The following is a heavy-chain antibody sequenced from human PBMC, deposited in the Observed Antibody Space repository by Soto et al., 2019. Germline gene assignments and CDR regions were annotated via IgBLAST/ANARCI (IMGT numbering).Heavy chain of an antibody. Sequence: QVQLVQSGVEVKKPGASVKVSCKASGYTFTSYGISWVRQAPGQGLEWMGWISAYNGNTNYAQKFXGRASIXXDTSTNTAYMELRSLRSDDTAVYYCASDGRGYSGYWGQGTLVTVSS. J-gene: IGHJ4*02. V-gene: IGHV1-18*01. D-gene: IGHD5-12*01. CDR2: ISAYNGNT. CDR3: ASDGRGYSGY. CDR1: GYTFTSYG.